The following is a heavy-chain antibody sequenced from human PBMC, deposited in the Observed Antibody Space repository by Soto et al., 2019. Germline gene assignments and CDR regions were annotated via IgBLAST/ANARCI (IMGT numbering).Heavy chain of an antibody. J-gene: IGHJ1*01. CDR3: ARDHYDYPEGFQH. V-gene: IGHV1-69*13. D-gene: IGHD3-16*01. CDR2: IIPIFGTA. Sequence: ASVKVSCKASGGTFSSYAISWVRQAPGQGLEWMGGIIPIFGTANYAQKFQGRVTITADESTSTAYMELSSLRSEDTAVYYCARDHYDYPEGFQHWGQGTLVTVS. CDR1: GGTFSSYA.